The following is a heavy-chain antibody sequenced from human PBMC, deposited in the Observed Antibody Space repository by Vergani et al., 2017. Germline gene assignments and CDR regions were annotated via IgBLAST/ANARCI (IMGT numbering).Heavy chain of an antibody. CDR2: IYWNDVK. CDR3: AHSVYSLGFYDSSLGFDY. J-gene: IGHJ4*02. Sequence: QITLKESGPTLVKPTQTPTLTCTFSGFSLSPSGVGVGWIRQPPGTALEWLALIYWNDVKRYSPSLKSRLTITKDTSKNQVILTMTNMDPVDTATYYCAHSVYSLGFYDSSLGFDYWGQGTLVTVSS. D-gene: IGHD3-22*01. CDR1: GFSLSPSGVG. V-gene: IGHV2-5*01.